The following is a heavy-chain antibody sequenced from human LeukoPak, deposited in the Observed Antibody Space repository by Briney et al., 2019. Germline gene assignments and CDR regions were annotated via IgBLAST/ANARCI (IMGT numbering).Heavy chain of an antibody. D-gene: IGHD2-2*02. CDR1: GGSISSGSYY. J-gene: IGHJ4*02. Sequence: SQTLSLTCTVSGGSISSGSYYWSWIRQPAGKGLEWIGRIYTSGSTNYNPSLKSRVTISVDTSKNQFSLKLSSVTAADTAVYYCARYCSSTSCYTRYFDYWGQGTLVTVSS. CDR3: ARYCSSTSCYTRYFDY. V-gene: IGHV4-61*02. CDR2: IYTSGST.